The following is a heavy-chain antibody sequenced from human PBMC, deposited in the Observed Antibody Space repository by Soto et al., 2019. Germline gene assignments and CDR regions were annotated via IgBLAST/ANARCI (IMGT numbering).Heavy chain of an antibody. CDR1: GGTFSTSA. V-gene: IGHV1-69*06. J-gene: IGHJ4*02. CDR2: IIPIFGPA. D-gene: IGHD2-15*01. Sequence: GASVKVSCKASGGTFSTSAFSWVRQAPGQRLEWMGGIIPIFGPANYAQKFQGRVTVTADKSTSTAYMELRSLRSDDTAVYYCAKGPVRVEAANLGHFDSWGQGTLVTVSS. CDR3: AKGPVRVEAANLGHFDS.